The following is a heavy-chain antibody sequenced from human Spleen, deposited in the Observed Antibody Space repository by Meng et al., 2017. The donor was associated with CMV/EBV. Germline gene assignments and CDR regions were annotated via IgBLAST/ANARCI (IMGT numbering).Heavy chain of an antibody. CDR2: IYSGGST. V-gene: IGHV3-53*01. Sequence: SNYMSWVRQATGKGLEWVSVIYSGGSTYYADSVKGRFTISRDNSKNTLYLQMNSLRAEDTAVYYCARSKGGITGTTWVPRKLDAFDIWGQGTMVTVSS. CDR1: SNY. D-gene: IGHD1-7*01. J-gene: IGHJ3*02. CDR3: ARSKGGITGTTWVPRKLDAFDI.